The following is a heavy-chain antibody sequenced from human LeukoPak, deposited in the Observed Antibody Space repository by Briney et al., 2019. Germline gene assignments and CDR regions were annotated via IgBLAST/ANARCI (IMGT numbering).Heavy chain of an antibody. D-gene: IGHD3-16*01. CDR2: INPSGGST. Sequence: GASVKVSCKASGYTFTSYYMHWVRQAPGQGLEWMGIINPSGGSTRYAQKFQGRVTMTRDTSTSTVYMELSSLRSEDTAVYYCARNPPPGDYVWGMDYWGQGTLVTVSS. V-gene: IGHV1-46*01. CDR1: GYTFTSYY. CDR3: ARNPPPGDYVWGMDY. J-gene: IGHJ4*02.